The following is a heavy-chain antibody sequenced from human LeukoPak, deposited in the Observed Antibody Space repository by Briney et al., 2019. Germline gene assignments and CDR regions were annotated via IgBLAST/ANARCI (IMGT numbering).Heavy chain of an antibody. CDR2: IYSGGST. CDR1: GFTVSSNY. Sequence: GGSLRLSCAASGFTVSSNYMSWVRQAPGKGLGWVSVIYSGGSTYYADSVKGRFTISRDNSKNTLYLQMDSLRAEDTAVYYCARVAYSSSWSGFSFPDYWGQGTLVTVSS. J-gene: IGHJ4*02. CDR3: ARVAYSSSWSGFSFPDY. D-gene: IGHD6-13*01. V-gene: IGHV3-53*01.